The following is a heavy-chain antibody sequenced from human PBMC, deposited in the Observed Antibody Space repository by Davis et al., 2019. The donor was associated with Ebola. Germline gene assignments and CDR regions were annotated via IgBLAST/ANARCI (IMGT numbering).Heavy chain of an antibody. CDR1: GFTFSSYG. D-gene: IGHD3-3*01. CDR3: ARDLIFTIFVGMDV. V-gene: IGHV3-7*03. J-gene: IGHJ6*02. CDR2: IKQDGSEK. Sequence: GESLKISCAASGFTFSSYGMHWVRQAPGKGLEWVANIKQDGSEKYYVDSVKGRFTISRDNAKNSLYLQMNSLRAEDTAVYYCARDLIFTIFVGMDVWGQGTTVTVSS.